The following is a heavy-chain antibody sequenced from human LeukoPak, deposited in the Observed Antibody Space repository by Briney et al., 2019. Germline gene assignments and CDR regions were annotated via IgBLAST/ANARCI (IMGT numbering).Heavy chain of an antibody. V-gene: IGHV4-59*11. CDR3: ARFSSGSNWFDA. D-gene: IGHD6-6*01. J-gene: IGHJ5*02. CDR2: MSYSGNT. Sequence: SETLSLTCTVSGASITSQFGSWVRQPPGKRPEYLGYMSYSGNTNYNPSLKSRITISLDTSKNQFSLKLSSLTAADTAVYYCARFSSGSNWFDAWGQGTLVTVSS. CDR1: GASITSQF.